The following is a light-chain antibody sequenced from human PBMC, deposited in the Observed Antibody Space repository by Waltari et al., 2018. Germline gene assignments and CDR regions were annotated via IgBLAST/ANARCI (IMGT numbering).Light chain of an antibody. CDR2: AAS. CDR3: QQGNSFPPT. V-gene: IGKV1-12*01. Sequence: DIKMTQSPSSVSASVGARATITCRASQEINGWLTWYQQKPGKAPKLLIYAASTLQTGVPSRFSGGGSGTDFTLTITGLQPEDFAIYFCQQGNSFPPTFGQGTKVDIK. CDR1: QEINGW. J-gene: IGKJ1*01.